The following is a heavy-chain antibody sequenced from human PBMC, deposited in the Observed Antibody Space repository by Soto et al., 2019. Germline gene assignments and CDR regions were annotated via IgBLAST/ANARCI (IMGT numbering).Heavy chain of an antibody. CDR1: GFTFTSSA. D-gene: IGHD3-22*01. V-gene: IGHV1-58*01. J-gene: IGHJ4*02. CDR2: IVVGSGNT. CDR3: AAENYYDSSGYYSSVFDY. Sequence: ASVKVSCKASGFTFTSSAVQWVRQARGQRLEWIGWIVVGSGNTKYAQKFQERVTITRAMSRSTAYMELSSLRSEDTAVYYCAAENYYDSSGYYSSVFDYWGQGTLVTVSS.